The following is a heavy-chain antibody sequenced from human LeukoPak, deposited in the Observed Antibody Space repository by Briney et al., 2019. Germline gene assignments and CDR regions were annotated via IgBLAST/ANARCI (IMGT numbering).Heavy chain of an antibody. CDR3: ASADILTAPSYFDY. CDR1: GGSISSYY. V-gene: IGHV4-59*08. D-gene: IGHD3-9*01. CDR2: IYYSGST. Sequence: SETLSLTCTVSGGSISSYYWSWIRQPPGKGLEWIGYIYYSGSTNYNPSLKSRVTISVDTSKNQFSPKLSSVTAADTAVYYCASADILTAPSYFDYWGQGTLVTVSS. J-gene: IGHJ4*02.